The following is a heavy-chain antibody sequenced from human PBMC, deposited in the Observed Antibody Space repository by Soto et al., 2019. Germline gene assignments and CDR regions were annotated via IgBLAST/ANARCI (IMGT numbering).Heavy chain of an antibody. CDR3: ARSERYFDWLLPQPFDY. CDR1: GYSFTSYW. J-gene: IGHJ4*02. CDR2: IYPGDSDT. Sequence: GESLKISCKGSGYSFTSYWIGWVRQMPGKGLEWMGIIYPGDSDTRYSPSFQGQVTISADKSISTAYLQWSSLKASDTAMYYCARSERYFDWLLPQPFDYWGQGTLVTVSS. V-gene: IGHV5-51*01. D-gene: IGHD3-9*01.